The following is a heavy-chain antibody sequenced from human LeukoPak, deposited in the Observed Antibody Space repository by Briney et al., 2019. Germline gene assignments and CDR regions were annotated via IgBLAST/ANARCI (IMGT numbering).Heavy chain of an antibody. CDR2: ISSSGSTI. V-gene: IGHV3-48*03. D-gene: IGHD3-10*01. CDR1: GFTFSSYE. CDR3: ARDPRLMSNYGSGSYYSDY. Sequence: PGGSLRLSCAASGFTFSSYEMNWVRQAPGKGLEWVSYISSSGSTIYYADSVKGRLTISRDNAKNSLYLQMNSLRAEDTAVYYCARDPRLMSNYGSGSYYSDYWGQGTLVTVSS. J-gene: IGHJ4*02.